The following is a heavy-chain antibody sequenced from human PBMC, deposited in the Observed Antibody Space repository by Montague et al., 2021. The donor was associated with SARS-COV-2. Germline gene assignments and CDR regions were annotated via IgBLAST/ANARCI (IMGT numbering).Heavy chain of an antibody. CDR2: ISYDGSNK. D-gene: IGHD3-16*02. V-gene: IGHV3-30*04. Sequence: SLRLSCPASGFTFSSYAMHRVRQAPGKGLEWVAVISYDGSNKYYXDSXKGRFTISRGNSKNTLYLQMNSLRAEDSAVYYCARDNYDYVWGSYRYIYWGQGTLVTVSS. CDR1: GFTFSSYA. J-gene: IGHJ4*02. CDR3: ARDNYDYVWGSYRYIY.